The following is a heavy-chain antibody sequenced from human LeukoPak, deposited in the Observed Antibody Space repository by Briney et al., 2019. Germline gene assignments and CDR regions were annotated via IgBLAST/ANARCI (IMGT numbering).Heavy chain of an antibody. CDR2: IKTDGSQI. CDR1: GFTFSSYW. V-gene: IGHV3-7*01. Sequence: GGSLRLSCVASGFTFSSYWMTWVRQAPGKGLEWVANIKTDGSQIYYVDSVKGRFTISRDNAKNSLDLQMNSLRVEDTGIYYCVKVAKYYYGSETYYFFEHWGQGTPVTASS. J-gene: IGHJ4*02. D-gene: IGHD3-10*01. CDR3: VKVAKYYYGSETYYFFEH.